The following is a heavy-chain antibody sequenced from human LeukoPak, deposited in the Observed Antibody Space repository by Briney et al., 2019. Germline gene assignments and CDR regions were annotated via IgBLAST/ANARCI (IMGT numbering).Heavy chain of an antibody. CDR1: GYTFTSYG. Sequence: ASVKVSCKASGYTFTSYGISWVRQAPGQGLEWMGWISAYNGNTNYAQKLQGRVTMTTDTSTSTAYMELRSLRSDDTAVYYCARDTVLMVYARWFDPWGQGTLVTVSS. D-gene: IGHD2-8*01. CDR2: ISAYNGNT. V-gene: IGHV1-18*01. J-gene: IGHJ5*02. CDR3: ARDTVLMVYARWFDP.